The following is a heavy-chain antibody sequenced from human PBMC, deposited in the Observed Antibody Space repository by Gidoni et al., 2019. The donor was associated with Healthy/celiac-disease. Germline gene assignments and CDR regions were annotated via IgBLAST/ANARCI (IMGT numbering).Heavy chain of an antibody. CDR3: ARADGEWLRSNTPYFDY. CDR2: ISSSSSYI. D-gene: IGHD5-12*01. CDR1: GFTFSRYS. Sequence: EVQLVESGGGLVKPGGSLRLSCAASGFTFSRYSMNWVRQAPGKGLEWVSSISSSSSYIYYADSVKGRFTISRDNAKNSLYLQMNSLRAEDTAVYYCARADGEWLRSNTPYFDYWGQGTLVTVSS. J-gene: IGHJ4*02. V-gene: IGHV3-21*01.